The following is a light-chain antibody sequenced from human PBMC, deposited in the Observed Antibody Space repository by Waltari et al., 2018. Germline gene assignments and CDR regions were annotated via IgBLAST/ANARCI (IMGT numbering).Light chain of an antibody. Sequence: DIVMTQSPDSLAVSLGERATVNCKSSKNILSNSNNKNYLSWYQQKPGQPPKLLIYWASIRQSGLPGRLSGSGSGTDFTLTISSLQAEDVAVYFCQQYYSTPQTFGQGIKVEIK. V-gene: IGKV4-1*01. J-gene: IGKJ1*01. CDR3: QQYYSTPQT. CDR1: KNILSNSNNKNY. CDR2: WAS.